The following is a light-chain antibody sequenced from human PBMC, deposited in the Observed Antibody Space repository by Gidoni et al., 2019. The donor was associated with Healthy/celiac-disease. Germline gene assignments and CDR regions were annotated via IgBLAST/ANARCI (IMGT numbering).Light chain of an antibody. V-gene: IGLV2-23*01. CDR1: SSDVGSYNL. CDR3: CSYAGSSFYV. Sequence: QSALTQPASVSGSPGQSITISCTVTSSDVGSYNLVSWYQQHPGKAPKLMIYEGSKRPSGVSNRFSGSKSGNTASLTISGLQAEDEADYYCCSYAGSSFYVFGTGTKVTVL. J-gene: IGLJ1*01. CDR2: EGS.